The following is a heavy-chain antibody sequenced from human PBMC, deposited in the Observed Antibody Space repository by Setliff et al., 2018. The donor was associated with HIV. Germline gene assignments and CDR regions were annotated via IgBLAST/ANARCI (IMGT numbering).Heavy chain of an antibody. D-gene: IGHD3-22*01. CDR2: ISSSSATM. Sequence: GGSLRLSCAASGFTFSSYSMNWVRQAPGKGLEWVSYISSSSATMYYADSVKGRFTISRDNAKNSLYLQMNSLRAEDTAVYYCARGTGDTSGYYYYSEYFQNWGQGTLVTV. J-gene: IGHJ1*01. V-gene: IGHV3-48*01. CDR3: ARGTGDTSGYYYYSEYFQN. CDR1: GFTFSSYS.